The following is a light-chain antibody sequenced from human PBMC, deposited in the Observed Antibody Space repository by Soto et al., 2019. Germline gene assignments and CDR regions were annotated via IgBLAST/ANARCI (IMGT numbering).Light chain of an antibody. CDR2: TAS. V-gene: IGKV3-15*01. CDR1: QSVTFN. J-gene: IGKJ2*01. Sequence: EIVLTQSPAALSASPGERVILSCKASQSVTFNLAWYQQKPGQAPMRLIHTASTRATGIPARFSGGGSGTEFTLTISSLQSEDCAVYFCQQYANWPPYTFGQGTKVEIK. CDR3: QQYANWPPYT.